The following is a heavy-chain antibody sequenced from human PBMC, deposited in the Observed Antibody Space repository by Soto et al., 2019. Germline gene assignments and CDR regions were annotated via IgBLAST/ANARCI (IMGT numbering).Heavy chain of an antibody. J-gene: IGHJ6*03. Sequence: GGSLRLSCAASGFTFSSYGMHWVRQAPGKGLEWVAVISYDGSNKYYADSVKDRFTISRDNSKNTLYLQMNSLRAEDTAVYYCAKDRRLGIHCSGGSCYYYYYYMDVWGKGTTVTVSS. CDR1: GFTFSSYG. CDR3: AKDRRLGIHCSGGSCYYYYYYMDV. D-gene: IGHD2-15*01. CDR2: ISYDGSNK. V-gene: IGHV3-30*18.